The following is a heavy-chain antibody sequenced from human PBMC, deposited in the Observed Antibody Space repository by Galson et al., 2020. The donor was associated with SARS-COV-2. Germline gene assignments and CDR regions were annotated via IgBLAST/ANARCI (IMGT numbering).Heavy chain of an antibody. J-gene: IGHJ4*02. CDR1: GLTFSSYA. CDR3: ARPESGSYSYYFDY. CDR2: ISYDGSNK. Sequence: GGSLRLSCAASGLTFSSYAMHWVRQAPGKGLEWVAVISYDGSNKYYAASVKGRFTISRDNSKNTLYLQMNSLRAEDTAVYYCARPESGSYSYYFDYWGQGTLVTVSS. D-gene: IGHD1-26*01. V-gene: IGHV3-30*04.